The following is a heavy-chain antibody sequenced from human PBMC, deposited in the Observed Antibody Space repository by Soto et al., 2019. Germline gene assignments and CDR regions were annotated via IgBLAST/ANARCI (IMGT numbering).Heavy chain of an antibody. CDR2: ISGTGSPT. D-gene: IGHD1-26*01. CDR1: GFTFRSYA. Sequence: GGSLRLSCASSGFTFRSYAMTLVRQAPGRGLEWVSAISGTGSPTYYADSVKGRFTISRDNSKNTLYLQMNSLRADDTAVYYCARDMSGGTYNYYYGMDVWGQGTTVTVSS. J-gene: IGHJ6*02. V-gene: IGHV3-23*01. CDR3: ARDMSGGTYNYYYGMDV.